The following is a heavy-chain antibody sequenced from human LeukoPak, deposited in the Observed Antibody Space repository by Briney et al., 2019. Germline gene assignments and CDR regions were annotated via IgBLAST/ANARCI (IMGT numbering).Heavy chain of an antibody. J-gene: IGHJ4*02. CDR2: IVTIFGTA. CDR3: ARDRDYYDSSGYYYELDY. D-gene: IGHD3-22*01. Sequence: ASVKVSCKASGGTFSSYAISWVRQAPRQGHEWMGRIVTIFGTANYAQKFQGRVTITTDESTSTAYMELSSLRSEDTAVYYCARDRDYYDSSGYYYELDYWGQGTLVTVSS. CDR1: GGTFSSYA. V-gene: IGHV1-69*05.